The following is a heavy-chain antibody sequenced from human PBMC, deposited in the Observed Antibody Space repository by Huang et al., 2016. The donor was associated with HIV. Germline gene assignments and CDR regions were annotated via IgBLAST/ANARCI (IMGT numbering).Heavy chain of an antibody. V-gene: IGHV1-18*01. CDR3: ARSGFGVVITTTLDYYYMDV. CDR2: ISVYNGDT. D-gene: IGHD3-3*01. J-gene: IGHJ6*03. Sequence: QVQLVQSGAEVKKPGASVKVSCEASNYTFGSHGISWVRQAPGQGLAWMGWISVYNGDTKDAQKFQGRVTMTSETSTRTAYMELTSLRFDDTAVYYCARSGFGVVITTTLDYYYMDVWGTGTTVTVSS. CDR1: NYTFGSHG.